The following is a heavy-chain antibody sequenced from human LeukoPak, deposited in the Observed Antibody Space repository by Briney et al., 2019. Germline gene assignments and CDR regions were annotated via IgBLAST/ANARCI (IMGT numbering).Heavy chain of an antibody. CDR1: GFTFSNYA. J-gene: IGHJ4*02. V-gene: IGHV3-23*01. D-gene: IGHD4-17*01. CDR3: AKGGVYGDYYFDY. Sequence: GGSLRLSCAASGFTFSNYAMAWVRQAPGKGLEWVSGIRGSGGTPYYADSVKGRFTISGDNSKNTVYLQMNSLRAEDTALYYCAKGGVYGDYYFDYWGQGTLVTVSS. CDR2: IRGSGGTP.